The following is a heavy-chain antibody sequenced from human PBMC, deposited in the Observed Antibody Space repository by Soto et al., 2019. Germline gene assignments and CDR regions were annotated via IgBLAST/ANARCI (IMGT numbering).Heavy chain of an antibody. D-gene: IGHD1-26*01. V-gene: IGHV1-8*01. Sequence: ASVKVSCKASGYTFTNYDIHWVRQATGQGLEWMGWMNPNSGNTVYAQKFQGRVTMTRDTSISTAYMELSSLRSEDTAVYYCARVGIVGAGVDYWSQGTLVTVSS. CDR1: GYTFTNYD. J-gene: IGHJ4*02. CDR2: MNPNSGNT. CDR3: ARVGIVGAGVDY.